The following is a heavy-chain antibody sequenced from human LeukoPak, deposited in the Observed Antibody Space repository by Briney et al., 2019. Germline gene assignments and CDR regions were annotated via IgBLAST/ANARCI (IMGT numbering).Heavy chain of an antibody. CDR2: IYPGDSDT. D-gene: IGHD3-22*01. CDR3: ARPQDSSGYYYKTHDAFDI. V-gene: IGHV5-51*01. J-gene: IGHJ3*02. CDR1: GYSFTSYW. Sequence: GESLKISCKGSGYSFTSYWIGWVRQMPGKGLEWMGIIYPGDSDTRYSPSFQGQVTISADKSISTAYLQWSSLKASDTAMYYCARPQDSSGYYYKTHDAFDIWGQGTMVTVSS.